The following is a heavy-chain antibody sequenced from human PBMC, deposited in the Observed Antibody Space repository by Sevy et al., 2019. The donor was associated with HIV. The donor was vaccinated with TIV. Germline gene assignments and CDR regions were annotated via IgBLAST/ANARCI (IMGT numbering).Heavy chain of an antibody. Sequence: ASVKVSCKASGYTFTSYYMHWVRQAPGQGLEWMGIINPSGGSTTYAQKFQGRVTMTRDMSTSTVYMELSSLTSEDTAVYYCARGGISGWPYFDYWGQGTLVTVSS. V-gene: IGHV1-46*01. J-gene: IGHJ4*02. CDR1: GYTFTSYY. CDR3: ARGGISGWPYFDY. CDR2: INPSGGST. D-gene: IGHD6-19*01.